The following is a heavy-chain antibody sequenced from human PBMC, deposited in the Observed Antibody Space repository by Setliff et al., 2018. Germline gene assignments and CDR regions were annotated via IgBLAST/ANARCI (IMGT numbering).Heavy chain of an antibody. J-gene: IGHJ3*02. CDR3: AREPLWGSHDAFDI. CDR2: ISGYTGNR. Sequence: ASVKVACKASGFTFKTYCFSWIRQAPGQGLEWVGWISGYTGNRINAQNFQGRVTITRDTSTSTAYMELRSLRSDDTAVYYCAREPLWGSHDAFDIWGQGTMVTVSS. V-gene: IGHV1-18*01. D-gene: IGHD7-27*01. CDR1: GFTFKTYC.